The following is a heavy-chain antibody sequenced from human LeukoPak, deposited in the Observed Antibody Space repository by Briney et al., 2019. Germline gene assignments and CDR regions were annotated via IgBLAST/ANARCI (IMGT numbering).Heavy chain of an antibody. CDR3: ARTSGFYYH. CDR2: INHSGST. V-gene: IGHV4-34*01. D-gene: IGHD2/OR15-2a*01. CDR1: GGSISSYY. Sequence: SETLSLTCTVSGGSISSYYWSWIRQPPGKGLEWIGEINHSGSTNYNPSLKSRVTISVDTSKNQFSLKLSSVTAADTAVYYCARTSGFYYHWGQGTLVTVSS. J-gene: IGHJ5*02.